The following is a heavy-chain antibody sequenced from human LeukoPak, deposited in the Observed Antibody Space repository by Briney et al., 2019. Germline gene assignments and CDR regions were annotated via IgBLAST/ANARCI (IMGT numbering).Heavy chain of an antibody. CDR1: GYTFTGYY. CDR3: GRRRIDCSDTGCYVDY. Sequence: GASVKVSCKASGYTFTGYYMHWVRQAPGQGLEWMGWMNPNRGDTSYAQKFQGRVTMTRDTPINTAYMELSGLTSDDTAVYYCGRRRIDCSDTGCYVDYWGQGTLVTVSS. J-gene: IGHJ4*02. CDR2: MNPNRGDT. V-gene: IGHV1-2*02. D-gene: IGHD2-15*01.